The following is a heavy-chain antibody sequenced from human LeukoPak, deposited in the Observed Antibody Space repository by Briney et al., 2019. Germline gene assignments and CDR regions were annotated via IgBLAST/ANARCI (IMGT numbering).Heavy chain of an antibody. Sequence: GESLKISCKGSGYSFTSYWIGWVRQMPGKGLEWMGIIYPSDSDTRYSPSFQGQVTISADKSISTAYLQWSSLKASDTAMYYCARHVEDTAMVTNYYYYYMDVWGKGTTVTVSS. J-gene: IGHJ6*03. CDR1: GYSFTSYW. CDR3: ARHVEDTAMVTNYYYYYMDV. CDR2: IYPSDSDT. V-gene: IGHV5-51*01. D-gene: IGHD5-18*01.